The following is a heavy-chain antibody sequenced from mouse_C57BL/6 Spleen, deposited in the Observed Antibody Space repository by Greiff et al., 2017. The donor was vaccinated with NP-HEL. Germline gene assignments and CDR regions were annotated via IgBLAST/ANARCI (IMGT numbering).Heavy chain of an antibody. V-gene: IGHV1-50*01. J-gene: IGHJ1*03. D-gene: IGHD1-1*01. CDR2: IDPSDSYT. CDR1: GYTFTSYW. CDR3: ARKGLIYYYGSSYVDWYFDV. Sequence: QVQLQQPGAELVKPGASVKLSCKASGYTFTSYWMQWVKQRPGQGLEWIGEIDPSDSYTNYNQKFKGKATLTVDTSSSTAYMQLSSLTSEDSAVYYCARKGLIYYYGSSYVDWYFDVWGTGTTVTVSS.